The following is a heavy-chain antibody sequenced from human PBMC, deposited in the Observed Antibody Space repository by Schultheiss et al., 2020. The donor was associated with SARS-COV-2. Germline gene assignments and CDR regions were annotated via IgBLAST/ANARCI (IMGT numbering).Heavy chain of an antibody. CDR2: INHSGST. V-gene: IGHV4-61*01. J-gene: IGHJ6*02. CDR1: GGSVSSGSYY. Sequence: SETLSLTCTVSGGSVSSGSYYWSWIRQHPGKGLEWIGEINHSGSTNYNPSLKSRVTISVDTSKNQFSLKLSSVTAADTAVYYCARGKDYYYYGMDVWGQGTTVTVSS. D-gene: IGHD3-10*01. CDR3: ARGKDYYYYGMDV.